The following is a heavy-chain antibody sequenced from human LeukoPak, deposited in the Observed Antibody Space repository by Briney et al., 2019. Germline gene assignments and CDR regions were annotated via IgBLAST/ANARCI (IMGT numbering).Heavy chain of an antibody. CDR1: GGTFSSYA. CDR2: IIPIFGTA. D-gene: IGHD6-6*01. V-gene: IGHV1-69*05. J-gene: IGHJ3*02. Sequence: SVKVSCKASGGTFSSYAISWVRQAPGQGLEWMGGIIPIFGTANYAQKFQGRVTITTDESTSTAYMELSSLRSEDTAVYYCARGRQLVGTFDIWGQGTMVTVSS. CDR3: ARGRQLVGTFDI.